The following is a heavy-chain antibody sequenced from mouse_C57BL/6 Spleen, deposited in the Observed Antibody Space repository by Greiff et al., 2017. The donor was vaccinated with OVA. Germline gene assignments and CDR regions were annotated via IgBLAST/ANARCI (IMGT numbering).Heavy chain of an antibody. CDR1: GFTFSDYY. V-gene: IGHV5-12*01. J-gene: IGHJ4*01. CDR2: LSNGGGST. Sequence: EVMLVESGGGLVQPGGSLKLSCAASGFTFSDYYMYWVRQTPEKRLEWVAYLSNGGGSTYYPDTVQGRFTIARDNAKNTLYLQMSRLKSEDTAMYYCARHRDYGGYYYAMGYWGQGASVTVSS. CDR3: ARHRDYGGYYYAMGY. D-gene: IGHD2-4*01.